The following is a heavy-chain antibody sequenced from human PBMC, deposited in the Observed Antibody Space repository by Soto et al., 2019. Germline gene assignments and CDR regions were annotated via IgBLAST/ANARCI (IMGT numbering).Heavy chain of an antibody. CDR2: IYYSGST. V-gene: IGHV4-59*01. J-gene: IGHJ6*03. D-gene: IGHD5-18*01. CDR3: ARVSMDTAMPRPYYYYYYMAV. Sequence: SETLSLTCTVSGGSISSYYWSWIRQPPGKGLEWIGYIYYSGSTNYNPSLKSRVTISVDTSKNQFSLKLSSVTAADTAVYYCARVSMDTAMPRPYYYYYYMAVWGKGTTVTVSS. CDR1: GGSISSYY.